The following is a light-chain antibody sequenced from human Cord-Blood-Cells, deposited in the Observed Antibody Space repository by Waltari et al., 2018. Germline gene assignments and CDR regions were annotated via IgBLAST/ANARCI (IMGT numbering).Light chain of an antibody. CDR1: QSVLYSSNNKNY. Sequence: DIVMTQSPDSLAVSLGERATINCKSSQSVLYSSNNKNYLALYQQKPGLPPKLLIYWASTRESGVPDRFSGSGSGTDFTLTISSLQAEDVAVYYCQQYYSTPWTFGQGTKVEIK. V-gene: IGKV4-1*01. CDR3: QQYYSTPWT. CDR2: WAS. J-gene: IGKJ1*01.